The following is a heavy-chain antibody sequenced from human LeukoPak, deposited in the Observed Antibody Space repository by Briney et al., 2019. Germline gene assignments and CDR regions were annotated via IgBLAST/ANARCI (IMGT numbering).Heavy chain of an antibody. CDR3: ARSPRQQLGPPDY. Sequence: SETLSLTCTVSGGSVSSGSYYWSWIRQPPGKGLEWIGYIYYSGSTNYNPSLKSRVTISVDTSKNQFSLKLNSATAADTAVYYCARSPRQQLGPPDYWGQGTLVTVSS. V-gene: IGHV4-61*01. CDR2: IYYSGST. CDR1: GGSVSSGSYY. J-gene: IGHJ4*02. D-gene: IGHD6-13*01.